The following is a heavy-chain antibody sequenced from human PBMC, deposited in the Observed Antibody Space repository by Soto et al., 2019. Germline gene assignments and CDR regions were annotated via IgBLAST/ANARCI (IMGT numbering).Heavy chain of an antibody. V-gene: IGHV3-15*01. CDR2: IKSKTDGGTT. D-gene: IGHD3-3*01. CDR3: TTDPIPVLRFLEWLPNI. CDR1: GFTFSNAW. Sequence: PGGSLRLSCAASGFTFSNAWMSWVRQAPGKGLEWVGRIKSKTDGGTTDYAAPVKGRFTISRDDSKNTLYLQMNSLKTEDTAVYYCTTDPIPVLRFLEWLPNIWGQGTMVTVS. J-gene: IGHJ3*02.